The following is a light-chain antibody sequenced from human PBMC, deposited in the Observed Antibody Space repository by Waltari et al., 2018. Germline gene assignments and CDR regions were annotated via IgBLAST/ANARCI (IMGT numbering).Light chain of an antibody. CDR1: QSLVHIDGNTY. J-gene: IGKJ1*01. CDR2: EIS. Sequence: EIVMTQTPLSLPVTLGQPASISCRSIQSLVHIDGNTYLNWLHQRPGQPPRLLLYEISKRVSGVPDRVSGSGAGTDFTLEITRVEPDDVGIYYCSQTSQFPLTFGQGTRVEIK. V-gene: IGKV2-24*01. CDR3: SQTSQFPLT.